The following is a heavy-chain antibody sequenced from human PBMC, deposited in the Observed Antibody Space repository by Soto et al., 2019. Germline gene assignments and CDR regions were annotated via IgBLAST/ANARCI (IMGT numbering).Heavy chain of an antibody. CDR2: ISYDGSNK. D-gene: IGHD5-12*01. V-gene: IGHV3-30-3*01. CDR1: GFTFSSYA. Sequence: QVQLVESGGGVVQPGRSLRLSCAASGFTFSSYAMHWVRQAPGKGLEWVAVISYDGSNKYYADSVKGRFTISRDNSKNTLYLQMNSLRAEDTAVYYCARDPRWLQEDYFDSWGQGTLVTVSS. J-gene: IGHJ4*02. CDR3: ARDPRWLQEDYFDS.